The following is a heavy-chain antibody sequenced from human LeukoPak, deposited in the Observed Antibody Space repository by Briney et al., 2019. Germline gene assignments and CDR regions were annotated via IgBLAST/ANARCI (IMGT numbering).Heavy chain of an antibody. J-gene: IGHJ6*02. D-gene: IGHD2-2*02. Sequence: SVKVSCKASGGTFSSYAISWVRQAPGQGLEWMGRIIPILGIANYAQKFQGRVTITADKSTSTAYMELSSLRSEDTAVYYWARGDHCSSTSCYIAYYYYGMDVWGQGTTVTVSS. CDR1: GGTFSSYA. CDR3: ARGDHCSSTSCYIAYYYYGMDV. CDR2: IIPILGIA. V-gene: IGHV1-69*04.